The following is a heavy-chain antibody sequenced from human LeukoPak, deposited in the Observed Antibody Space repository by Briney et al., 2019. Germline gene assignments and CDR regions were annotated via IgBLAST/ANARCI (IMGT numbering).Heavy chain of an antibody. V-gene: IGHV3-30-3*01. CDR3: ARDSPLGYCSSTSCYTGAFDY. CDR1: GFTFSSYW. D-gene: IGHD2-2*02. J-gene: IGHJ4*02. CDR2: ISYDGSNK. Sequence: PGGSLRLSCAASGFTFSSYWMSWVRQASGKGLEWVAVISYDGSNKYYADSVKGRFTISRDNSKNTLYLQMNSLRAEDTAVYYCARDSPLGYCSSTSCYTGAFDYWGQGTLVTVSS.